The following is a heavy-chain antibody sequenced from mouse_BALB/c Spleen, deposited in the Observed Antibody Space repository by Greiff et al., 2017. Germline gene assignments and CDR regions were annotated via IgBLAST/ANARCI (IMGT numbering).Heavy chain of an antibody. V-gene: IGHV14-3*02. CDR1: GFNIKDTY. D-gene: IGHD1-2*01. Sequence: EVKLQESGAELVKPGASVKLSCTASGFNIKDTYMHWVKQRPEQGLEWIGRIDPANGNTKYDPKFQGKATITADTSSNTSYLQLSSLTSEDTAVYYCARSLYYGYSYAMDYWGQGTSVTVSS. CDR3: ARSLYYGYSYAMDY. CDR2: IDPANGNT. J-gene: IGHJ4*01.